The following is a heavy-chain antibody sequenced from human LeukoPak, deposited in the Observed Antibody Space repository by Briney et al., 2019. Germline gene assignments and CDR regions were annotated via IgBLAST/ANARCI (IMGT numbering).Heavy chain of an antibody. CDR3: VKGACGSGCSGNY. D-gene: IGHD2-21*02. Sequence: PGGFLRLSCAASGIMFSDSAMYWVRRAPGKGLECVAVITDNYNTYYGDSVKGRFTVSRDNSKETLYLQMNSLRVDDTALYHCVKGACGSGCSGNYWGQGTRVIVSS. CDR1: GIMFSDSA. CDR2: ITDNYNT. V-gene: IGHV3-23*01. J-gene: IGHJ4*02.